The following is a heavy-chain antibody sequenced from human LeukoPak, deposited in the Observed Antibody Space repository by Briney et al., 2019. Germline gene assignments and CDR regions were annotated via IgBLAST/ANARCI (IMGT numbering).Heavy chain of an antibody. D-gene: IGHD2-2*01. CDR1: GFTFDDYA. J-gene: IGHJ4*02. Sequence: GRSLRLSRAASGFTFDDYAMHWVRQAPGKGLEWVSGISWNSGSIGYADSVKGRFTISRDNAENSLYLQMNSLRAEDTALYYCAKDLGYCSSTSCPQGLDYWGQGTLVTVSS. CDR3: AKDLGYCSSTSCPQGLDY. CDR2: ISWNSGSI. V-gene: IGHV3-9*01.